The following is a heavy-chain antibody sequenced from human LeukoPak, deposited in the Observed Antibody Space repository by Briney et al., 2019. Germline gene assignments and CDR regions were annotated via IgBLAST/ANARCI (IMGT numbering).Heavy chain of an antibody. CDR3: ARPSRDGYRYTFDY. CDR1: GGSINNYY. J-gene: IGHJ4*02. Sequence: PSETLSLTCTVSGGSINNYYWNWIRQSPGKGLEWIGYTYYSGSTNYNPSLKSRVSISVDTPKNQFSLRLSSVTAADTAVYYCARPSRDGYRYTFDYWGQGILVTVSS. D-gene: IGHD5-24*01. CDR2: TYYSGST. V-gene: IGHV4-59*01.